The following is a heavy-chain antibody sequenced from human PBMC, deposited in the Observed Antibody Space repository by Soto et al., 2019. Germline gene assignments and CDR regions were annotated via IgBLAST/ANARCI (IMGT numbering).Heavy chain of an antibody. Sequence: QVVLQESGPGVVKPSDTLSLTCNVSGASLSRYYWSWIRQPPGKGLEWIGRIYATGDTDYNPSLKSRIYMSGDMSKKQFSLTLRSVTAADTAIYYFVRDGTKNLRDRFEPWGRGILVTVSS. V-gene: IGHV4-4*07. CDR2: IYATGDT. D-gene: IGHD1-26*01. CDR3: VRDGTKNLRDRFEP. J-gene: IGHJ5*02. CDR1: GASLSRYY.